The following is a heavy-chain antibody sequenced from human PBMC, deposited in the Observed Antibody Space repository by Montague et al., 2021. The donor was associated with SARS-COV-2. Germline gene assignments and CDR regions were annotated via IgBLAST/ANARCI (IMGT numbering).Heavy chain of an antibody. J-gene: IGHJ6*03. D-gene: IGHD3-9*01. CDR3: ARGVLRYFDWLLSGYYYYYMDV. Sequence: SVKVSCKASGYTFTSYDINWVRQATGQGLEWMGWMNPNSGNTGYAQKFRGRVTMTRNTSISTAYMELSSLRSEDTAVYYCARGVLRYFDWLLSGYYYYYMDVWGQGTTVTVSS. CDR2: MNPNSGNT. V-gene: IGHV1-8*01. CDR1: GYTFTSYD.